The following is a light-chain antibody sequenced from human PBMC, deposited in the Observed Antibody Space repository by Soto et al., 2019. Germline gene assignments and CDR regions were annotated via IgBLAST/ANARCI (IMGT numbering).Light chain of an antibody. CDR2: TNN. V-gene: IGLV1-44*01. J-gene: IGLJ3*02. CDR1: TSNIGTNT. CDR3: GSWDDSLNGGV. Sequence: QSVLTQPPSASGTPGQRVTISCSGSTSNIGTNTVNWYQQLPGTAPKVLIYTNNQRPSGVPDRFSGSKSGTSASLAISGLQSEDEAEYFCGSWDDSLNGGVFGGGTKVTVL.